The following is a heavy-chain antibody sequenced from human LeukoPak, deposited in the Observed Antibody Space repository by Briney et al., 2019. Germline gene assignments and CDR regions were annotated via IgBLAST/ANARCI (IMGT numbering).Heavy chain of an antibody. CDR3: ATDPERRQLVLGY. CDR1: GFTFSNAW. D-gene: IGHD6-13*01. CDR2: IKSKTDGGTT. V-gene: IGHV3-15*01. J-gene: IGHJ4*02. Sequence: KPGGSLRLSCAASGFTFSNAWMSWVRQAPGKGLEWIGRIKSKTDGGTTDYAAPLKGRFTISRDESENTLYLQMNGLQTDDTAVYYCATDPERRQLVLGYWGQGTLVTVSS.